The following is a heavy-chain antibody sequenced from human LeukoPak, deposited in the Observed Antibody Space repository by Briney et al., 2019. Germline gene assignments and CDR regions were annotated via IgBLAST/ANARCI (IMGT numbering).Heavy chain of an antibody. J-gene: IGHJ3*02. Sequence: PSETLSLTCTVSGGSISSSSYYWGWIRQPPGKGLEWIGSIYYSGSTYYNPSLKSRVTMSVDTSKNQFSLKLSSVTAADTAVYYCARGGWYGAFDIWGQGTMVTVSS. CDR2: IYYSGST. V-gene: IGHV4-39*07. CDR1: GGSISSSSYY. D-gene: IGHD6-19*01. CDR3: ARGGWYGAFDI.